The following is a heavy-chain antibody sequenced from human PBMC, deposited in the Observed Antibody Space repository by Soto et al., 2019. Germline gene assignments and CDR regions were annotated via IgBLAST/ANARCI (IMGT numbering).Heavy chain of an antibody. J-gene: IGHJ3*02. CDR2: ISYDGSNK. Sequence: QVQLVESGGGVVQPGRSLRLSCAASGFTFSSYAMHWVRQAPGKGLEWVAVISYDGSNKYYADSVKGRFTISRDNSKNTLYLQMNRMRADDTAVYYCARVAAGWAFDIWGQGTMVTVSS. D-gene: IGHD6-13*01. V-gene: IGHV3-30-3*01. CDR1: GFTFSSYA. CDR3: ARVAAGWAFDI.